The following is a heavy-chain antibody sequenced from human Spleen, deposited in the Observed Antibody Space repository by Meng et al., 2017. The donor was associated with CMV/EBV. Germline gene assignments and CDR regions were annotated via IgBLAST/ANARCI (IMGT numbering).Heavy chain of an antibody. D-gene: IGHD3-22*01. Sequence: SVKVSCKASGGTLSSYAISWVRQAPGQGLEWMGGLIPLFGITNYAQKFQDRLTITTDESTSTVYMELSSLRSEDTAVYYCARDRVIYYYDSGGSTSDSWGQGTLVTVSS. J-gene: IGHJ4*02. V-gene: IGHV1-69*05. CDR1: GGTLSSYA. CDR2: LIPLFGIT. CDR3: ARDRVIYYYDSGGSTSDS.